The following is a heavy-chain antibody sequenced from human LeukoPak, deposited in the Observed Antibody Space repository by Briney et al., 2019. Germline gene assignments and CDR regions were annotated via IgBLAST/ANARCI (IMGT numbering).Heavy chain of an antibody. V-gene: IGHV3-15*01. CDR1: GFNFNNYA. CDR2: IKSKTDGGTT. Sequence: GGSLRLSCAASGFNFNNYAMNWVRQAPGKGLEWVGRIKSKTDGGTTDYAAPVKGRFTISRDDSKNTLYLQMNSLKTEDTAVYYCTTAVWVVVAAINFDYWGQGTLVTVSS. CDR3: TTAVWVVVAAINFDY. D-gene: IGHD2-15*01. J-gene: IGHJ4*02.